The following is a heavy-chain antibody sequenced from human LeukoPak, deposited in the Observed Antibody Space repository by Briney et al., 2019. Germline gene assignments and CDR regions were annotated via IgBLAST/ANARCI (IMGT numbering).Heavy chain of an antibody. CDR2: INPNNGGT. Sequence: ASVKVSCKASGYTFTGYYMHWVRQAPGQGLEWMGWINPNNGGTNYAQKFQGRVTMTRDTSISTAYMELSRLRSDDTAVYYCARVNARIAVAGTWGQGTLVTVSS. D-gene: IGHD6-19*01. CDR3: ARVNARIAVAGT. J-gene: IGHJ5*02. CDR1: GYTFTGYY. V-gene: IGHV1-2*02.